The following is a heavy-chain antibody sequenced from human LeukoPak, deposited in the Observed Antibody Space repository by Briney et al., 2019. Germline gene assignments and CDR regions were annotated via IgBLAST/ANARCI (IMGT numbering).Heavy chain of an antibody. V-gene: IGHV4-39*01. CDR1: GGSISSSSYY. CDR2: IYDSGST. J-gene: IGHJ5*02. CDR3: ARGGGRITIFGVVTQKKKNWFDP. Sequence: SETLSLTCTVSGGSISSSSYYWGWIRQPPGKGLEWIGSIYDSGSTYYNPSLKSRVTISVDTSKNQFSLKLSSVTAADTAVYYCARGGGRITIFGVVTQKKKNWFDPWGQGTLVTVSS. D-gene: IGHD3-3*01.